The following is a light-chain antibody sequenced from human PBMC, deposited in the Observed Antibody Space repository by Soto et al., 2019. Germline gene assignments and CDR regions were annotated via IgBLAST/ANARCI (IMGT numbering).Light chain of an antibody. J-gene: IGKJ1*01. V-gene: IGKV4-1*01. CDR3: QQYYSTPT. CDR1: QSVLYSSNNKNY. Sequence: DIVMTQSPDSLAVSLGERATINCKSSQSVLYSSNNKNYLAWYQQKPGQPPKLLIYWASTRESGAPDRFGGSGSGTDFTLTISSLQAEDVAVYYCQQYYSTPTFGQGTKVEIK. CDR2: WAS.